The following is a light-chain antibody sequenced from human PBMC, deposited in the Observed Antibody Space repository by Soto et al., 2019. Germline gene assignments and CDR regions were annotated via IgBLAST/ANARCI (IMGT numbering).Light chain of an antibody. CDR1: QSISSW. J-gene: IGKJ1*01. CDR3: QQYTSPWT. V-gene: IGKV1-5*01. Sequence: GDRVTITCRASQSISSWLAWYQQKPGKAPKLLIYDASSFESGVPSRFSGSGSGTEFTLTISSLQPDDFATYYCQQYTSPWTFGQETKVEIK. CDR2: DAS.